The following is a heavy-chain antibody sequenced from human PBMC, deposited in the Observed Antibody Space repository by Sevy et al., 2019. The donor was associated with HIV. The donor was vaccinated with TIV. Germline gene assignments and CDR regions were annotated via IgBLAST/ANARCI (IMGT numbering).Heavy chain of an antibody. CDR3: AEGGGGHYDPDEIGYYFYYYNMDV. D-gene: IGHD3-22*01. CDR1: GFSFDSYG. Sequence: GGSQRLSCAVSGFSFDSYGMTWVRQAPGKGLEWVSGISGSGTRTYYADSVKGRFIISRDNSKNTLYLQMNSLRSEGTGIYYCAEGGGGHYDPDEIGYYFYYYNMDVWGKGTTVTVSS. V-gene: IGHV3-23*01. CDR2: ISGSGTRT. J-gene: IGHJ6*03.